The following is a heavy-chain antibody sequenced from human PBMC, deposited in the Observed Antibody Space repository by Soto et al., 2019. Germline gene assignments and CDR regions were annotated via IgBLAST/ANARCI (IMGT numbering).Heavy chain of an antibody. D-gene: IGHD3-22*01. CDR2: IYYSGST. CDR3: AIYDSSGSRGFQH. J-gene: IGHJ1*01. V-gene: IGHV4-31*03. CDR1: GGSISNGAYY. Sequence: QVQLQESGPGLVKPSQTLSLTCTVSGGSISNGAYYWSWIRQHPGKGLEWIGYIYYSGSTYYNPYLKSRVTISVDTSKNQFSLKLSSVTAADTAVYYCAIYDSSGSRGFQHWGQGTLVTVSS.